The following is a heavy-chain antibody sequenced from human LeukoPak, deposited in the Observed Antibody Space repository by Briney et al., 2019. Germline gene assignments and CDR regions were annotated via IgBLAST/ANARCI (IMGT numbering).Heavy chain of an antibody. CDR2: ISGSGGST. D-gene: IGHD2-2*01. CDR3: AKDQDIVVVPAAGFDY. J-gene: IGHJ4*02. CDR1: GFTFSSYA. Sequence: PGGSLGLSCAASGFTFSSYAMSWVRQAPGKGLEWVSAISGSGGSTYYADSVKGRFTISRDNSKNTLYLQMNSLRAEDTAVYYCAKDQDIVVVPAAGFDYWGQGTLVTVSS. V-gene: IGHV3-23*01.